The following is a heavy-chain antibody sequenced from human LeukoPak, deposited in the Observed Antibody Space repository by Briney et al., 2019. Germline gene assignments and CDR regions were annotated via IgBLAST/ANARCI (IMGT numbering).Heavy chain of an antibody. J-gene: IGHJ4*02. CDR1: GFTFGDDA. Sequence: PGGSLRLSCIASGFTFGDDAWSWFRQAPGKGLEFIAFIRKKGYGETTDYAASVRGRFTVSRDDAISVAYLQMNSLQTEDTALYYCSRGLHDYGDSNYYFDQWGRGTLVTVSS. CDR3: SRGLHDYGDSNYYFDQ. CDR2: IRKKGYGETT. V-gene: IGHV3-49*03. D-gene: IGHD4-17*01.